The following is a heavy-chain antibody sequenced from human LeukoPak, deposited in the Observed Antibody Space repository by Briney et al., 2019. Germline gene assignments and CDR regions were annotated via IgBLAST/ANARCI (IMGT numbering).Heavy chain of an antibody. Sequence: PSETLSLTCTVSGHSISSGYYWGWIRQPPGKGLEWIGSMYYSGSTNYKPSLKSRVTISVVTSKNQFSLNLSSVTAADTAVYYCARVGSGWGEIDYWGQGTLVTVSS. J-gene: IGHJ4*02. V-gene: IGHV4-38-2*02. CDR2: MYYSGST. CDR1: GHSISSGYY. D-gene: IGHD6-19*01. CDR3: ARVGSGWGEIDY.